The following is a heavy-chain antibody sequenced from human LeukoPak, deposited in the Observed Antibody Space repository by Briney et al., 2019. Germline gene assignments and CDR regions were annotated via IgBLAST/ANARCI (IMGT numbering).Heavy chain of an antibody. J-gene: IGHJ4*02. V-gene: IGHV1-46*01. D-gene: IGHD2-21*02. Sequence: ASVKVSCKASGGTFSSYAISWARQAPGRGLEWMGIINPSGGSTSYAQKFQGRVTMTRDTSTSTVYMELSSLRSEDTAVYYCARGSYVVVTAHTFDYWGQGTLVTVSS. CDR1: GGTFSSYA. CDR2: INPSGGST. CDR3: ARGSYVVVTAHTFDY.